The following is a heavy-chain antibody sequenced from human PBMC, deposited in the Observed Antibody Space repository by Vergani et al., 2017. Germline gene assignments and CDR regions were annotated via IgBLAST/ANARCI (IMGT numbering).Heavy chain of an antibody. D-gene: IGHD3-10*01. CDR3: AVRPRVNLVGGEIVTKRTFDY. V-gene: IGHV4-38-2*01. Sequence: QVQLLESGPGLLKPSETLSLTCSVSGYSITSCYYWGWIRQPPGRGLEWIGSIYHAGSAYYNPSLKSRVTVSVDTSMNQVSLKVNSVPAADTAGYYCAVRPRVNLVGGEIVTKRTFDYWSQGSLVTVSS. CDR2: IYHAGSA. CDR1: GYSITSCYY. J-gene: IGHJ4*02.